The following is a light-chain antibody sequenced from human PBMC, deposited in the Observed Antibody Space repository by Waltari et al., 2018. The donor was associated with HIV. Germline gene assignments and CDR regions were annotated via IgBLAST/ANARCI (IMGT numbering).Light chain of an antibody. CDR1: QGISSS. V-gene: IGKV1-9*01. CDR3: QELDSYPLT. J-gene: IGKJ4*01. Sequence: DIPLTQSPSFLSASVVDRVTITCRASQGISSSLDWYQQKPGKAPKLLIYAASNLQSGVPSRFSASGSGTEFTLTITSLQPEDFATYFCQELDSYPLTFGGGTKVDIK. CDR2: AAS.